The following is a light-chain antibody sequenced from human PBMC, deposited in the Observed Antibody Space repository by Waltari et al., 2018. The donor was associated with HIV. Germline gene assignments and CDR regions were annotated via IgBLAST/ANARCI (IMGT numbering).Light chain of an antibody. CDR3: QQYYSPPLT. Sequence: IVMTQSPDSLAVSLGERTTINCNSSQSVLYSSNNKNYLAWYQHKPGQPPKLLIYWASTRESGVPDRFSGSGSGRDFTLTISSLQAEDVAVYYCQQYYSPPLTFGGGTKVEIK. V-gene: IGKV4-1*01. J-gene: IGKJ4*01. CDR2: WAS. CDR1: QSVLYSSNNKNY.